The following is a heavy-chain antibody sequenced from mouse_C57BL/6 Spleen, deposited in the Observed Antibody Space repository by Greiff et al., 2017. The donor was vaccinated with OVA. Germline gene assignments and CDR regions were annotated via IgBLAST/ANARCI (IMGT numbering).Heavy chain of an antibody. D-gene: IGHD4-1*01. CDR3: AREESNWDFAY. Sequence: VQLQQPGAELVRPGSSVKLSCKASGYTFTSYWMDWVQQRPGQGLEWIGNIYPSDSETHYNHKFKDKATLTVDKSSSTAYMQLSSLTSEDSAVYYCAREESNWDFAYWGQGTLVTVSA. J-gene: IGHJ3*01. CDR1: GYTFTSYW. CDR2: IYPSDSET. V-gene: IGHV1-61*01.